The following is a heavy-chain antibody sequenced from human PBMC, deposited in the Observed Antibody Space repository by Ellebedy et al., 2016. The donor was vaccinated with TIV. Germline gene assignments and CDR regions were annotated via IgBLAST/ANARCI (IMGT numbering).Heavy chain of an antibody. CDR1: GDSVSSGNYY. Sequence: MPSETLSLTCTVSGDSVSSGNYYGSWIRQPPGKGLEWLGCIYFSGSTNYNPSLKSRVTISVDTSKNQFSLTLTSLAAADTAVYYCARGLPHTAMATYWGQGTLVTVSS. J-gene: IGHJ4*02. D-gene: IGHD5-18*01. CDR3: ARGLPHTAMATY. V-gene: IGHV4-61*01. CDR2: IYFSGST.